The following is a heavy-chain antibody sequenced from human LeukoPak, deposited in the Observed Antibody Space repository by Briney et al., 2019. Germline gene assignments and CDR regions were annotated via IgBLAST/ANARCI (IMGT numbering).Heavy chain of an antibody. Sequence: PGGSLRLSCAASGFTFSSYAMHWVRQAPGKGLEWVAVISYDGSNKYYADSVKGRITISRDNSKNTLYLQMNSLRAEDTAVYYCARAPGEWARGVCWFDPWGQGTLVTVSS. D-gene: IGHD3-16*01. CDR3: ARAPGEWARGVCWFDP. CDR2: ISYDGSNK. V-gene: IGHV3-30-3*01. CDR1: GFTFSSYA. J-gene: IGHJ5*02.